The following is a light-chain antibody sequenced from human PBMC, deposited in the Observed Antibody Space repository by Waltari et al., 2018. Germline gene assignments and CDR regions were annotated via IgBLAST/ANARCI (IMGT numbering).Light chain of an antibody. Sequence: DIVVTQSPDSLAVSLGERVTMNCKFSQSVFKPYNNRKDLGWFQQKPGQPPKLLIYWASTRESGVPGRFSGSGSGTDFTLTISSLQAEDVAVYYCQQYYDNWTFGQGTKVEIK. CDR1: QSVFKPYNNRKD. V-gene: IGKV4-1*01. CDR3: QQYYDNWT. J-gene: IGKJ1*01. CDR2: WAS.